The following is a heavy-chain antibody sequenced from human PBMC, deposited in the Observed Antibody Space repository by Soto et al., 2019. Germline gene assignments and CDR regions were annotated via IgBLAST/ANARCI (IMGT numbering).Heavy chain of an antibody. V-gene: IGHV1-18*01. CDR3: ARQGSWPYYYYGLDV. D-gene: IGHD1-26*01. CDR2: ISTYNGDT. CDR1: GYTFTTSG. J-gene: IGHJ6*02. Sequence: QVQLVQSGPEVRKPGASVKVSCEASGYTFTTSGISWVRQVPGQGLEWMGWISTYNGDTNSAQNFQGRVLMTADTSTGTAYMELMSLKSDDTAVYYCARQGSWPYYYYGLDVRGQGTTVTVSS.